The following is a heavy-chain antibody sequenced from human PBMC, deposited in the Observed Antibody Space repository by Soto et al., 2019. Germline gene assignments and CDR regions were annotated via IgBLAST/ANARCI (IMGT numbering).Heavy chain of an antibody. CDR1: GGTFSSYA. V-gene: IGHV1-69*06. J-gene: IGHJ3*02. D-gene: IGHD6-19*01. CDR3: ARLIPGSYDAFDI. Sequence: GASVKVSCKASGGTFSSYAISWLRQSPGQGLEWMGGIIPIFGTANYAQKFQGRVTITADKSTSTAYMELSSLRSEDTAVYYCARLIPGSYDAFDIWGQGTMVTVSS. CDR2: IIPIFGTA.